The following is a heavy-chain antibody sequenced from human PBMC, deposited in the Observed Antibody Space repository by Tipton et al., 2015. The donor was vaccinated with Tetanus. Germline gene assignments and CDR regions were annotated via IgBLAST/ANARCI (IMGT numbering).Heavy chain of an antibody. CDR3: ARGGLCVGPACAGISPLLDV. D-gene: IGHD2-15*01. CDR2: IYYNGST. J-gene: IGHJ2*01. Sequence: TLSLTCSVSGGSISSYFWSWIRQSPGQGLEWIGHIYYNGSTKYNPSLKSRVTVSLDTSKKHFSLRLSSVTAADTAVYYCARGGLCVGPACAGISPLLDVWGRGPLVTVSS. V-gene: IGHV4-59*01. CDR1: GGSISSYF.